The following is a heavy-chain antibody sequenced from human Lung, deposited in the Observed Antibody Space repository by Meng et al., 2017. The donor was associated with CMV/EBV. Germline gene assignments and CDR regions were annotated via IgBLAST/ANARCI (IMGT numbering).Heavy chain of an antibody. CDR1: GGTFSSSA. Sequence: SXXISXNASGGTFSSSAIIWVRQAPGQGLEWMGGIIPIFGTANYEQKFQGRVTITTDESTTTVYMELRGLKSEDTAIYYCARGYYPMGGYWLDHWGQGGLVTVSS. CDR2: IIPIFGTA. V-gene: IGHV1-69*05. D-gene: IGHD2/OR15-2a*01. J-gene: IGHJ5*02. CDR3: ARGYYPMGGYWLDH.